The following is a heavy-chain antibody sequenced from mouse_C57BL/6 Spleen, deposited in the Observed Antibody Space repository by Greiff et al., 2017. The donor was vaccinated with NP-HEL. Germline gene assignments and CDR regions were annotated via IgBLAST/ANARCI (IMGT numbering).Heavy chain of an antibody. CDR1: GYTFTDYE. D-gene: IGHD1-2*01. V-gene: IGHV1-15*01. Sequence: QVQLKQSGAELVRPGASVTLSCKASGYTFTDYEMHWVKQTPVHGLEWIGAIDPETGGTAYNQKFKGKAILTADKSSSTAYMELRSLTSEDSAVYYCTRRAANSYFDYWGQGTTRTVSS. CDR3: TRRAANSYFDY. CDR2: IDPETGGT. J-gene: IGHJ2*01.